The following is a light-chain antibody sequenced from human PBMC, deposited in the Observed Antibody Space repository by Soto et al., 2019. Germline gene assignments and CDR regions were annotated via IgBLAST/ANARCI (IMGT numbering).Light chain of an antibody. CDR1: QSIRTN. Sequence: EIMMTQSPATVSVSPGERATLSCRASQSIRTNVAWYQQKPGQALRLLIYDASTRATGLSSRFSGSGSGTEFTLTISSLQSEDVAIYYCQQYNDWPPLTFGGGTGLEI. V-gene: IGKV3-15*01. CDR2: DAS. CDR3: QQYNDWPPLT. J-gene: IGKJ4*01.